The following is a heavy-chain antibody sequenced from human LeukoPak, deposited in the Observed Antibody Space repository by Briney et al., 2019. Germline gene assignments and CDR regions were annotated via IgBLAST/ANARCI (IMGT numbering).Heavy chain of an antibody. Sequence: SETLSLTCTVSGGSISSYYWSWNRQPPGKGLEWIGYIYYSGSTSYNPSLKSRVTISVDTSKNQFSLKLSSVTAADTAVYFCARRYSGYDDNYAFDIWGRGTMVTVSS. V-gene: IGHV4-59*01. J-gene: IGHJ3*02. CDR2: IYYSGST. CDR1: GGSISSYY. D-gene: IGHD5-12*01. CDR3: ARRYSGYDDNYAFDI.